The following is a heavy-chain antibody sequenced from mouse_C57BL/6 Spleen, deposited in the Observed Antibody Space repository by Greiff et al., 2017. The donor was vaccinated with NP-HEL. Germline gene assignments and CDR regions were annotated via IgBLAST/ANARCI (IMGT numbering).Heavy chain of an antibody. CDR3: ARWLLPTWYFDV. D-gene: IGHD2-3*01. Sequence: VQLQQSGAELVKPGASVKLSCKASGYTFTSYWMHWVKQRPGQGLEWIGMIHPNSGSTNYNEKFKSKATLTVDKSSSTAYMQLSSLTSEDSAVYYCARWLLPTWYFDVWGTGTTVTVSS. J-gene: IGHJ1*03. CDR1: GYTFTSYW. V-gene: IGHV1-64*01. CDR2: IHPNSGST.